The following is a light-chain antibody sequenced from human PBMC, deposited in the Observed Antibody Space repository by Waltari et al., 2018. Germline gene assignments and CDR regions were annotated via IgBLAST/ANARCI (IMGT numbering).Light chain of an antibody. CDR2: QDK. Sequence: SYELTQPPSVSVSPGQPASITCSGDGLGKKSAAWYQQRPGQSPVVVIYQDKKRPSGMSERFSGSNSVNTATLTIRGTQAVDEADYYCQAWNSSTGYVFGPGTKLTVL. J-gene: IGLJ1*01. V-gene: IGLV3-1*01. CDR3: QAWNSSTGYV. CDR1: GLGKKS.